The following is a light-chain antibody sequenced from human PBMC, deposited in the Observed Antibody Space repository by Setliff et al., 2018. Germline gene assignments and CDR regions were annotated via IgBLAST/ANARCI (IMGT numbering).Light chain of an antibody. CDR2: EVT. CDR3: LSYTSKTTHAL. J-gene: IGLJ2*01. V-gene: IGLV2-14*03. CDR1: SSDVGTYNF. Sequence: SALTQPPSASGSPGQSVTISCTGTSSDVGTYNFVSWYQQHPAKAPKLLIYEVTKRPSGVSDRFSGSKSGNTASLTISGLQAEDEADYYCLSYTSKTTHALFGGGTKVTVL.